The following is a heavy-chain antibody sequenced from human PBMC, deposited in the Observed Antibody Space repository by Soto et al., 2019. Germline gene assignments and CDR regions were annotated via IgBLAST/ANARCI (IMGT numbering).Heavy chain of an antibody. CDR2: IIPIFGTA. Sequence: QVQLVQSGAEVKKPGSSVKVSCKASGGTFSSYAISWVRQAPGQGLEWMGVIIPIFGTADYAQKFQGRVTITADESTSTAYMELSSLRSEDTAVYYCASHSGSSPEGRYYYGMDVWGQGTTVTVSS. V-gene: IGHV1-69*12. J-gene: IGHJ6*02. CDR1: GGTFSSYA. CDR3: ASHSGSSPEGRYYYGMDV. D-gene: IGHD1-26*01.